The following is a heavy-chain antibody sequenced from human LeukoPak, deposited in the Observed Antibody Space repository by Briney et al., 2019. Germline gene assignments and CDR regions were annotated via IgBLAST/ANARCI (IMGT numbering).Heavy chain of an antibody. Sequence: PGGSLRLSCAVSGFSFSSYAMGWVRQAPGKGLEWVSIISDHNTWYADSVKGRFTISRDNSKNTLYLQMNSLRGEDTAVYYCVKGRDSYGYGDFDYWGQGTLVTVSS. CDR3: VKGRDSYGYGDFDY. D-gene: IGHD5-18*01. CDR1: GFSFSSYA. CDR2: ISDHNT. V-gene: IGHV3-23*01. J-gene: IGHJ4*02.